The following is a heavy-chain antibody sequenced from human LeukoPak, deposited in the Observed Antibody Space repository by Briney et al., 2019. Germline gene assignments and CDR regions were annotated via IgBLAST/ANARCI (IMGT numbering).Heavy chain of an antibody. CDR3: ARHSGSGWQALGY. D-gene: IGHD6-19*01. CDR2: TSYNGNT. CDR1: GCTFTNYG. Sequence: ASVKVSCKASGCTFTNYGISWVRQAPGLGLEWMGWTSYNGNTNYAQKFQDRVTMTTDTSTTTAYMELRNLESDDTAVYYCARHSGSGWQALGYWGQGTLVTVSS. V-gene: IGHV1-18*04. J-gene: IGHJ4*02.